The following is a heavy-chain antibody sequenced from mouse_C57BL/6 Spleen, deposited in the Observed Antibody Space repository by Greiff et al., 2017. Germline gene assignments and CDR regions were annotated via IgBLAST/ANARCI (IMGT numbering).Heavy chain of an antibody. CDR1: GFTFSDYG. V-gene: IGHV5-17*01. CDR3: AKDLGRGSWFAY. J-gene: IGHJ3*01. CDR2: IRSGSSTI. D-gene: IGHD4-1*01. Sequence: EVQLVESGGGLVKPGGSLKLSCAASGFTFSDYGMHWVRQAPEKGLEWVAYIRSGSSTIYSADTVKGRFTISRDNAKNTLFLQMTSLRSDDTAMYYCAKDLGRGSWFAYWGQGTLVTVSA.